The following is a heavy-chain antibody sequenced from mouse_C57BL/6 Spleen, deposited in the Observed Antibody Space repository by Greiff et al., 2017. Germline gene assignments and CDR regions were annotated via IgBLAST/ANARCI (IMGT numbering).Heavy chain of an antibody. J-gene: IGHJ3*01. CDR3: TRAGNYVWFAY. V-gene: IGHV5-9-1*02. Sequence: EVKLVESGEGLVKPGGSLKLSCAASGFTFSSYAMSWVRQTPEKRLEWVAYISSGGDYIYYADTVKGRFAISRDNARNTLYLQMSSLKSEDTAMYYCTRAGNYVWFAYWGQGTLVTVSA. CDR2: ISSGGDYI. CDR1: GFTFSSYA. D-gene: IGHD2-1*01.